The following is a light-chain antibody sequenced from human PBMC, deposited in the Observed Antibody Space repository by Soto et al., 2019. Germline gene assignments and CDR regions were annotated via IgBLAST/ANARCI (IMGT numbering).Light chain of an antibody. CDR1: QSISSY. CDR2: AAS. J-gene: IGKJ4*01. Sequence: DIQMTQSPSSLSASVGDRVTITCRASQSISSYLNWYQQKPGKAPKLLIYAASSLQSGVPSRFSGSGSGTDFTLTISSLQPEDFATYHSQQTYSTPQPFGGGTQVDIK. CDR3: QQTYSTPQP. V-gene: IGKV1-39*01.